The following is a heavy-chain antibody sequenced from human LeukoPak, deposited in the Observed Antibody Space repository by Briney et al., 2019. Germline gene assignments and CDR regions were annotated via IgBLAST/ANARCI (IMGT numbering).Heavy chain of an antibody. D-gene: IGHD2-21*02. CDR2: MNPNSGNT. Sequence: ASVKVSCKASGYTFTSYDINWVRQATGQGLEWMGWMNPNSGNTGYAQKFQGRVTITRNTSISTAYMELSSLRSEDTAVYYCATMPPRFKVVTAIHGYWGQGTLVTVSS. CDR3: ATMPPRFKVVTAIHGY. CDR1: GYTFTSYD. V-gene: IGHV1-8*03. J-gene: IGHJ4*02.